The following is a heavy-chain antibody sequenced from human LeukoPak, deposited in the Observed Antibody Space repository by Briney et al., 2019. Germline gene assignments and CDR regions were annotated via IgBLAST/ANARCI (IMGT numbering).Heavy chain of an antibody. CDR2: IYYSGST. D-gene: IGHD6-13*01. Sequence: SETLSLTCTVSGGSISRYYWSWIRQPPGKGLEGIGYIYYSGSTNYNPSLKSRVTISVDTSKNQFSLKLSSVTAADTAVYYCARSLPGYLDYWGQGTLVTVSS. V-gene: IGHV4-59*01. CDR3: ARSLPGYLDY. CDR1: GGSISRYY. J-gene: IGHJ4*02.